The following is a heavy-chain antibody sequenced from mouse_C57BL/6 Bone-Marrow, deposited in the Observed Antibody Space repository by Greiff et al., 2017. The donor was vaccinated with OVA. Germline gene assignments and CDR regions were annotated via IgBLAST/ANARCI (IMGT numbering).Heavy chain of an antibody. Sequence: VQLQHSDAELVKPGASVKISCKASGYSFTGYYMNWVKQSPEKSLEWIGEINPSTGGTTYNQKFKAKATLTVDKSSSTAYMQLKSLTSEDSAVYYCATMLCGLYWYFDVWGTGTTVTVSS. CDR2: INPSTGGT. V-gene: IGHV1-42*01. CDR3: ATMLCGLYWYFDV. D-gene: IGHD1-1*02. J-gene: IGHJ1*03. CDR1: GYSFTGYY.